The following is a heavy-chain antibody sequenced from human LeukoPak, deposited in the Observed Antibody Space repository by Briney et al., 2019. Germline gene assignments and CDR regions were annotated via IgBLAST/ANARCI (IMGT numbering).Heavy chain of an antibody. D-gene: IGHD1-1*01. V-gene: IGHV3-48*04. CDR1: GFTFSSYS. Sequence: GGSLRLSCAASGFTFSSYSMNWVRQAPGKGLEWVSYISSSSSTIYYADSVKGRFTISRDNAKNPLYLQMNSLRAEDTAVYYCAKDGAGTTGTTVEVHYYYMDVWGKGTTVTVSS. CDR2: ISSSSSTI. J-gene: IGHJ6*03. CDR3: AKDGAGTTGTTVEVHYYYMDV.